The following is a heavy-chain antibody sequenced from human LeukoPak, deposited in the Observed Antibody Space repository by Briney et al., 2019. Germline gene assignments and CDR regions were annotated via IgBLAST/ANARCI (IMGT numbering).Heavy chain of an antibody. V-gene: IGHV3-23*01. CDR1: GFTFSYYA. D-gene: IGHD3-10*01. CDR2: ISLSDDSA. Sequence: GGSLRLSRAVSGFTFSYYAMNWVRQAPGEGLEWVSNISLSDDSASYADSVKGRFTISRDNSKNTLYLQMHSLRVEDTAIYYCAKSQDWFGESSLVFDYWGQGTLVTVSS. CDR3: AKSQDWFGESSLVFDY. J-gene: IGHJ4*02.